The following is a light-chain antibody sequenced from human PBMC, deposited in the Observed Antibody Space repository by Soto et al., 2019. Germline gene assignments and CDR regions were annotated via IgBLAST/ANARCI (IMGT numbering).Light chain of an antibody. V-gene: IGKV1-39*01. CDR3: QQSHSTPVT. Sequence: DIQMTQSPSSLSASAGDRVTITCRASQSISSYLNWYQQKPGKAPKLLIYAASSLQSGVPSRFSGSGYGTDFTLTISSMQPEDFATYYCQQSHSTPVTFGPGTKVDIK. CDR2: AAS. J-gene: IGKJ3*01. CDR1: QSISSY.